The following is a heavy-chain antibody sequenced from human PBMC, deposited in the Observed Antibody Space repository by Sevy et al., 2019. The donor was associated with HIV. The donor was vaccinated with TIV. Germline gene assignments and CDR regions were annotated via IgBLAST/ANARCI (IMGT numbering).Heavy chain of an antibody. J-gene: IGHJ6*02. V-gene: IGHV3-9*01. CDR1: GFPFNDHD. D-gene: IGHD2-21*01. Sequence: GGSLRLSCAASGFPFNDHDMHWVRQVPGKGLEWVSDVSWNSRYIGYADSVKGRFTISRDNARHFLYLEMNSLRPEDTALYYCAKDINRGCDGVNCYSYYYYFYGLDVWGQGTTVTVSS. CDR2: VSWNSRYI. CDR3: AKDINRGCDGVNCYSYYYYFYGLDV.